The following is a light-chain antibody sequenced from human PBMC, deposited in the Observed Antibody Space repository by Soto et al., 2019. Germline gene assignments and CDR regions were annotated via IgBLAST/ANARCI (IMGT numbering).Light chain of an antibody. CDR3: QHYKSYSEA. Sequence: DIQMTQSPSTLSGSVGDRVTITCRASQTISSWLDWYQQKPGKPPKILIYKASTLKSGVPSRFSGSGSGTDFTLTISSLQPDDFATYYCQHYKSYSEACGQGTKVDIK. J-gene: IGKJ1*01. CDR1: QTISSW. CDR2: KAS. V-gene: IGKV1-5*03.